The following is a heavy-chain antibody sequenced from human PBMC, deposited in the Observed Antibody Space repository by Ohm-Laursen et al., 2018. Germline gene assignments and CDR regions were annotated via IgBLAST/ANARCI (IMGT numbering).Heavy chain of an antibody. CDR3: AKDLLLWSLGYGMDV. J-gene: IGHJ6*02. CDR1: GFTFYDYA. D-gene: IGHD3-10*01. CDR2: ISWNSGSI. Sequence: SLRLSCAASGFTFYDYAMHWVRHAPGKGLEWVSGISWNSGSIGYADSVKGRFTISRDNAKNSLYLQMNSLRAEDTALYYCAKDLLLWSLGYGMDVWGQGTTVTVSS. V-gene: IGHV3-9*01.